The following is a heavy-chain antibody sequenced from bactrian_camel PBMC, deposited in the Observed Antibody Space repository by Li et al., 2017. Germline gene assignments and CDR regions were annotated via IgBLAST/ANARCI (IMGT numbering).Heavy chain of an antibody. CDR2: IDGDGHT. V-gene: IGHV3S53*01. J-gene: IGHJ4*01. D-gene: IGHD6*01. CDR3: AADARQYAGSWRSLVADSFDY. CDR1: GLTYTTYC. Sequence: HVQLVESGGGSVQAGGSLRLSCTATGLTYTTYCMGWFRQAPGKERELVASIDGDGHTSVAHAVNERFTISRDNAKNTLYLQMNDLKPEDTAMYYCAADARQYAGSWRSLVADSFDYWGQGTQVTVS.